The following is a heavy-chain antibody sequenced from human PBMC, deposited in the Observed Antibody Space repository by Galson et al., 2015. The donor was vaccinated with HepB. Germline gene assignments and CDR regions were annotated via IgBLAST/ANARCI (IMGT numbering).Heavy chain of an antibody. CDR2: IYSGGST. CDR3: ARTYYDFWSGQNDY. CDR1: GFTVSSNY. D-gene: IGHD3-3*01. V-gene: IGHV3-53*01. Sequence: LRLSCAASGFTVSSNYMSWVRQAPGKGLEWVSVIYSGGSTYYADSVKGRFTISRDNSKNTLYLQMNSLRAEDTAVYYCARTYYDFWSGQNDYWGQGTLVTVSS. J-gene: IGHJ4*02.